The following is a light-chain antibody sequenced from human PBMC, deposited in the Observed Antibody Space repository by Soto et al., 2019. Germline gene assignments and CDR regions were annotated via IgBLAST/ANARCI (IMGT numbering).Light chain of an antibody. CDR1: SSDVGGYNY. V-gene: IGLV2-14*01. J-gene: IGLJ1*01. CDR2: EVS. CDR3: SSYTSSRGV. Sequence: QSALTQPASVSGSPGQSITISCTGTSSDVGGYNYVSWYQQHPGKAPKLMIYEVSNRPSGVSNRFSGSKSGNTASLTISGLQAEDEADYYCSSYTSSRGVFGTGTKLTVL.